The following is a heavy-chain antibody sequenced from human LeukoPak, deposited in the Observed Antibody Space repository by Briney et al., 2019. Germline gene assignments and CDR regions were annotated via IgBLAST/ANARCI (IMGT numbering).Heavy chain of an antibody. Sequence: SETLSLTCTVSGGSISSYYWSRIRQPPGKGLEWIGYIYYSGSTNYNPSLKSRVTISVDTSKNQFSLKLSSVTAADTAVYYCASGSGAYWGQGTLVTVSS. CDR3: ASGSGAY. V-gene: IGHV4-59*01. CDR1: GGSISSYY. J-gene: IGHJ4*02. D-gene: IGHD1-14*01. CDR2: IYYSGST.